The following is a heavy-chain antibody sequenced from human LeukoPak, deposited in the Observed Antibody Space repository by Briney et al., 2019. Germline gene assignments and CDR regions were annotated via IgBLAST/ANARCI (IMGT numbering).Heavy chain of an antibody. Sequence: SETLSLTCAVSGXSISSGGDSWSWIRQPPGKGLEWIGYIYHSGSTYYNPSLKSRVTISVDRSKNQFSLKLSSVTAADTAVYYCTRGSCSGGSCYWFDPWGQGTLVTVSS. CDR2: IYHSGST. CDR3: TRGSCSGGSCYWFDP. CDR1: GXSISSGGDS. V-gene: IGHV4-30-2*01. D-gene: IGHD2-15*01. J-gene: IGHJ5*02.